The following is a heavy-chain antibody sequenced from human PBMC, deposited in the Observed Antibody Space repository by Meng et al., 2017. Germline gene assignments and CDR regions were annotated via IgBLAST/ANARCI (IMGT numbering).Heavy chain of an antibody. Sequence: SETLSLTCAVYGGSFSGYYWSWIRQPPGKGREWIGEINHSGSTNYNPSLKSRVTISVDTSKNQFSLKLSSVTAADTAVYYCARGSKGYSSGWYKYWGQGTLVTVSS. CDR3: ARGSKGYSSGWYKY. J-gene: IGHJ4*02. D-gene: IGHD6-19*01. CDR1: GGSFSGYY. V-gene: IGHV4-34*01. CDR2: INHSGST.